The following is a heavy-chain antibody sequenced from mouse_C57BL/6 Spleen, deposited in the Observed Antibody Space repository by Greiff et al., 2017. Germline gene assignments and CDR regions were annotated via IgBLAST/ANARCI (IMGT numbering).Heavy chain of an antibody. CDR1: GFSLTSYA. D-gene: IGHD2-5*01. CDR3: ARNGIYSNPWYFDV. V-gene: IGHV2-9-1*01. Sequence: VQVVESGPGLVAPSQSLSITCTVSGFSLTSYAISWVRQPPGKGLEWLGVIWTGGGTNYNSALKSRLSISKDNSKSQVFLKMNSLQTDDTARYYCARNGIYSNPWYFDVWGTGTTVTVSS. J-gene: IGHJ1*03. CDR2: IWTGGGT.